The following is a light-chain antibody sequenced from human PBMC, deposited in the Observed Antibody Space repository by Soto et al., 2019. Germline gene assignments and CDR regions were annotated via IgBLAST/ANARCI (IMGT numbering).Light chain of an antibody. CDR2: KAS. V-gene: IGKV1-5*03. CDR1: QSINNW. Sequence: DLQMTQSPSTLSASVGDRVTITCRASQSINNWLAWYQQKPGKAPKLFIFKASTLESGVPSRFSGSGSGIEFTLSISSLQPDDFATYFCQQYESFPRTFGQGTKVEIK. CDR3: QQYESFPRT. J-gene: IGKJ1*01.